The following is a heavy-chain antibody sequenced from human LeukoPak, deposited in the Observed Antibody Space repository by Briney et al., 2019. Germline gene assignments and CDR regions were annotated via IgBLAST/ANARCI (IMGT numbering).Heavy chain of an antibody. CDR2: INHSGST. CDR1: GGSFSGYY. J-gene: IGHJ4*02. CDR3: ASAPSLGATGLFDY. V-gene: IGHV4-34*01. D-gene: IGHD1-26*01. Sequence: SETLSLTCAVYGGSFSGYYWSRIRQPPGKGLEWIGEINHSGSTNYNPSLKSRVTISVDTSKNQFSLKLSSVTAAVTAVYYCASAPSLGATGLFDYWGQGTLVTVSS.